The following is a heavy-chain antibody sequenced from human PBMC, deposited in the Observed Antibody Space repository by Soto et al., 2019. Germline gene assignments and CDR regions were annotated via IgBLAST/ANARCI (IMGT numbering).Heavy chain of an antibody. J-gene: IGHJ5*02. CDR1: GYTFTSYG. V-gene: IGHV1-18*04. CDR2: ISAYNGNT. CDR3: ARSSFVVVVPAAQPNWFDP. Sequence: QVQLVQSGAEVKKPGASVKVSCKASGYTFTSYGISWVRQAPGQGLEWMGWISAYNGNTNYAQKLQGRVTMTTDTSTSTAYMVLRSLRSDNTAVYYCARSSFVVVVPAAQPNWFDPWGQGTLVTVSS. D-gene: IGHD2-2*01.